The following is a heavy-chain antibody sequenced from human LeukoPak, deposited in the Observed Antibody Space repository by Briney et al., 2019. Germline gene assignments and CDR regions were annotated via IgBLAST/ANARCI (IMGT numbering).Heavy chain of an antibody. J-gene: IGHJ4*02. Sequence: GGSLRLSCAASGFTFSNYAMNWVRQAPGKGLEWVSNIGGSDGTTYYADSVKGRFTISRDNSKNILYLQMNSLRAEDTAIYYCAKDGTPYYDILTGYGTSFDYWGQGTLVTVSS. CDR2: IGGSDGTT. D-gene: IGHD3-9*01. CDR3: AKDGTPYYDILTGYGTSFDY. V-gene: IGHV3-23*01. CDR1: GFTFSNYA.